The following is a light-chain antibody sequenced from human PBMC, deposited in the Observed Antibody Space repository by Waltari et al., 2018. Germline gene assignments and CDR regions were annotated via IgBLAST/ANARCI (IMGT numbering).Light chain of an antibody. CDR1: GLGYKF. Sequence: SYELTQSPSVSVSPGQTASITCSGDGLGYKFISWYQQKPGQSPVLVLYQDTKRPSGSPERFAGSTSGITATLTISGTQAMDEADYYCQAWDSYTAVFGGGTKLTVL. J-gene: IGLJ3*02. CDR2: QDT. V-gene: IGLV3-1*01. CDR3: QAWDSYTAV.